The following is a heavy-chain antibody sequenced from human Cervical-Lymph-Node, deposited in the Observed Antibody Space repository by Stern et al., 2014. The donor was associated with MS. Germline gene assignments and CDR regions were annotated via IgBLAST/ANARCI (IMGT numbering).Heavy chain of an antibody. J-gene: IGHJ5*02. CDR2: IIPIFGTP. D-gene: IGHD3-10*02. CDR1: GGTVSSHT. Sequence: QVQLGQSGAEVKHPGSSVKVSCKASGGTVSSHTISWVRQAPGQGLEWMGRIIPIFGTPNYALKFQGRVTITADKSTSTAYLELNSLRSDDSAVYYCAREVTMVGFDPWGQGTLVTVSS. CDR3: AREVTMVGFDP. V-gene: IGHV1-69*06.